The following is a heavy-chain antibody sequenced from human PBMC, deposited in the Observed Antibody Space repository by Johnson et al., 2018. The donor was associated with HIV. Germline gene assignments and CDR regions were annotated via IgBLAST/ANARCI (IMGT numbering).Heavy chain of an antibody. D-gene: IGHD1-20*01. V-gene: IGHV3-66*01. J-gene: IGHJ3*02. CDR2: IYSGGST. CDR1: GFRLDEYA. Sequence: VQLVESGGGVVRPGGSLRLSCEGSGFRLDEYAMSWVRQAPGKGLEWVSVIYSGGSTYYADSVKGRFTISRDNSKNTLYLQMNSLRAEDTAVYYCARGGTYNWSPDRIGRAFDIWGQGTMVTVSA. CDR3: ARGGTYNWSPDRIGRAFDI.